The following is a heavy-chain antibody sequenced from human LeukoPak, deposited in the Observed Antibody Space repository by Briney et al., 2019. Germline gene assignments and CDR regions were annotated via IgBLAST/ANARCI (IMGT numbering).Heavy chain of an antibody. CDR1: GFTFDDYA. CDR2: ISWNSGSI. Sequence: GGSLRLSCAASGFTFDDYAMHWVRQAPGKGLEWVSGISWNSGSIGYADSMKGRFTISRDNAKNSLYLQMNSLRAEDTALYYCAKDGGGYSYYGMDVWGQGTTVTVSS. J-gene: IGHJ6*02. CDR3: AKDGGGYSYYGMDV. D-gene: IGHD5-12*01. V-gene: IGHV3-9*01.